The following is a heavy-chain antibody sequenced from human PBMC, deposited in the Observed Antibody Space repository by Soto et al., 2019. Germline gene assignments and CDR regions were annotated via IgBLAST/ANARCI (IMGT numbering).Heavy chain of an antibody. CDR2: IWFDGSNE. V-gene: IGHV3-33*01. CDR3: ARDDRIVGASY. D-gene: IGHD1-26*01. Sequence: QVQLVESGGGVVQPGWSLRLSCAASGFTFSDYGMHWVRQAPGEGLQWVAVIWFDGSNEHYADSVKGRFTISRDNAKNSLYLQMNSLRAEDTAVYYCARDDRIVGASYWGQGTLVTVSS. CDR1: GFTFSDYG. J-gene: IGHJ4*02.